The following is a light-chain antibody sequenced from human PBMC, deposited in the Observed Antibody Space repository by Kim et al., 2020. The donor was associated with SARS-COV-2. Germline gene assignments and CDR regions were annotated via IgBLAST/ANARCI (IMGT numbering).Light chain of an antibody. J-gene: IGLJ2*01. Sequence: VTIACTGSSSNIGAGYDVHWYQQLPGTAPKLLIYGNSNRPSGVPDRFSGSKSGTSASLAITGLQAEDEADYYCQSYDSSLSGSVVFGGGTQLTVL. CDR3: QSYDSSLSGSVV. V-gene: IGLV1-40*01. CDR2: GNS. CDR1: SSNIGAGYD.